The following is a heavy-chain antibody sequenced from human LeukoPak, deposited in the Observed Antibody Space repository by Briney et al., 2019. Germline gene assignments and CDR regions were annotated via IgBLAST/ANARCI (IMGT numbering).Heavy chain of an antibody. CDR3: ARSTIFGVAYYFDY. CDR2: INHSGST. CDR1: GGSFSGYY. Sequence: PSETLSLTCAVYGGSFSGYYWSWLRQPPGKGLEWIGEINHSGSTNYNPSLKSRVTISVDTSKNQFSLKLSSVTAADTAVYYCARSTIFGVAYYFDYWGQGTPVTVSS. V-gene: IGHV4-34*01. J-gene: IGHJ4*02. D-gene: IGHD3-3*01.